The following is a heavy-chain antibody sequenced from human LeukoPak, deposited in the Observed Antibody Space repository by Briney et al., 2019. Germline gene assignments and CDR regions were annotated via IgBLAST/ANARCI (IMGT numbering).Heavy chain of an antibody. CDR3: ARDYYDSSGYYFWFDP. CDR1: VYTFTSYG. CDR2: ISAYKGNT. V-gene: IGHV1-18*01. D-gene: IGHD3-22*01. J-gene: IGHJ5*02. Sequence: GASVKVSCKASVYTFTSYGISWVRQAPAQGREWMGWISAYKGNTNYAQKLQGRVTMTTDTSTSTAYMELRSLISDDTPVYYCARDYYDSSGYYFWFDPWGQGTLVTVSS.